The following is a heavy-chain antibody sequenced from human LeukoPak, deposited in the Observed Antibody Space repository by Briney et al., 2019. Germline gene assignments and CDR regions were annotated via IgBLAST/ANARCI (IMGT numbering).Heavy chain of an antibody. CDR2: IYTSGST. CDR1: GRSISSYY. J-gene: IGHJ6*03. Sequence: PSETLSLPCTVSGRSISSYYWSWIRQPAGKGLEWLGRIYTSGSTNDNPSIKSRVTMSVDTSKTQFSLKLSSVTAADTAVYYCARETSQKGAHYMDVWGKGTTVTISS. V-gene: IGHV4-4*07. D-gene: IGHD3-16*01. CDR3: ARETSQKGAHYMDV.